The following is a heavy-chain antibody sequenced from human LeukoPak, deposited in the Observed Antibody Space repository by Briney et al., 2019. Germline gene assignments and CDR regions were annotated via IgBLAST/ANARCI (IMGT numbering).Heavy chain of an antibody. CDR1: GFTFSSYS. CDR2: ISSSSSYI. D-gene: IGHD4-17*01. CDR3: ARSTTVVTPGDY. V-gene: IGHV3-21*01. J-gene: IGHJ4*02. Sequence: GGSLRLSCAASGFTFSSYSVNWVRQAPGKGLEWVSSISSSSSYIYYADSVKGRFTISRDNAKNSLYLQMNSLRAEDTAVYYCARSTTVVTPGDYWGQGTLVTVSS.